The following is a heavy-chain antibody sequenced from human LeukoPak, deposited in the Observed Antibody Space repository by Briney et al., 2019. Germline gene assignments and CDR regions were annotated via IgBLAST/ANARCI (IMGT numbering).Heavy chain of an antibody. CDR1: GGTFRSYA. CDR3: AIFQGTYGDNENDY. D-gene: IGHD4-17*01. V-gene: IGHV1-69*13. J-gene: IGHJ4*02. CDR2: IIPMINTP. Sequence: SVKVSCKASGGTFRSYAITLVRQAPGKGLEWMGGIIPMINTPKYAQKFQGRVSITADESTSTGYMEVSSLRSEDTAVYYCAIFQGTYGDNENDYWGQGTLVTVSS.